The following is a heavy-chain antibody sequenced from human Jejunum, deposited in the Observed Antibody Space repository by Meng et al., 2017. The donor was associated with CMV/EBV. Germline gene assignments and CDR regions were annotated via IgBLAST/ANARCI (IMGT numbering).Heavy chain of an antibody. CDR3: AREQTTMVSPAGLGYFRVDP. Sequence: NAYYWGWIRQPPGKGLEWMGTIYHSGSTYYNPSLKSRVTMSVDTSKNQFSLRLTSVTAADTAVYYCAREQTTMVSPAGLGYFRVDPWGQGALVTVSS. D-gene: IGHD4-23*01. J-gene: IGHJ5*02. V-gene: IGHV4-38-2*02. CDR2: IYHSGST. CDR1: NAYY.